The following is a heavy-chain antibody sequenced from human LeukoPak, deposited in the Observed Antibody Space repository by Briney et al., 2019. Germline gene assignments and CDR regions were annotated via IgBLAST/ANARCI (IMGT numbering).Heavy chain of an antibody. J-gene: IGHJ4*02. V-gene: IGHV4-34*01. D-gene: IGHD1-14*01. Sequence: PSETLSLTCAVCGGSFSGYYWSWIRQPPGKGLEWIGEINHSGSTNYNPSLKSRVTISVDTSKNLFSLKLSSVTAADTAVYYCARGGRRKDYWGQGTLVTASS. CDR2: INHSGST. CDR3: ARGGRRKDY. CDR1: GGSFSGYY.